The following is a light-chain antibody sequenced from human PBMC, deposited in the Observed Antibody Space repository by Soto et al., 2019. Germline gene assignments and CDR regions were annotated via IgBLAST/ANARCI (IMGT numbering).Light chain of an antibody. Sequence: DIQMTQSPSSLSASVGDRVTITCRARQGIRNYLGWYQQKPGKAPKRLIYAAYSLQSGVPSRFSVCGSRTEFTLTISVMQPEDFATYYCLQHNSYPRPFGLVTKVEIK. V-gene: IGKV1-17*01. J-gene: IGKJ1*01. CDR1: QGIRNY. CDR2: AAY. CDR3: LQHNSYPRP.